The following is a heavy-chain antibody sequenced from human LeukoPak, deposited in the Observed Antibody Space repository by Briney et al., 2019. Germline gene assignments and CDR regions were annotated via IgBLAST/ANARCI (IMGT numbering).Heavy chain of an antibody. V-gene: IGHV5-51*01. J-gene: IGHJ6*03. D-gene: IGHD3-10*01. Sequence: GESLKISCKGSGYSFTSYWIGWVRQMPGKGLEWMGIIYPGDSDTRYSPSFQGQVTISADKSISTAYLQWSSLKASDTAMYYCASQIYYYGSGSENYYYYMDVWGKGTTVTVSS. CDR1: GYSFTSYW. CDR3: ASQIYYYGSGSENYYYYMDV. CDR2: IYPGDSDT.